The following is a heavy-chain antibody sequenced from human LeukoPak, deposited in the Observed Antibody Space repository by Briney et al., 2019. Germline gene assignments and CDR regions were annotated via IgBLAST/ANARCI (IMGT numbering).Heavy chain of an antibody. CDR3: ASRER. J-gene: IGHJ4*02. CDR1: GGSISSGSYY. Sequence: SETLSLTCTVSGGSISSGSYYWGWIRQPPGKGLEWIGEIIHSGRTSYNPSLKGRVTISIDTSKHQFSLNLSSVTAADTAMYYCASRERWGQGTLVTVSS. V-gene: IGHV4-39*07. CDR2: IIHSGRT.